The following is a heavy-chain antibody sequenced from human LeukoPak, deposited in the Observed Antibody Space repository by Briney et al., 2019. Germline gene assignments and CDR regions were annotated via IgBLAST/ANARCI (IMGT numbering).Heavy chain of an antibody. CDR3: AKGFLWFGELPPSVIDP. CDR1: GFTLSSYN. V-gene: IGHV3-21*04. Sequence: GGSLRLSCVASGFTLSSYNMKWVRQAPGKRLEWVSSISWRSSDIEYADSVKGRFTISRDNSKNTLYLQMNSLRAEDTAVYYCAKGFLWFGELPPSVIDPWGQGTLVTVSS. D-gene: IGHD3-10*01. CDR2: ISWRSSDI. J-gene: IGHJ5*02.